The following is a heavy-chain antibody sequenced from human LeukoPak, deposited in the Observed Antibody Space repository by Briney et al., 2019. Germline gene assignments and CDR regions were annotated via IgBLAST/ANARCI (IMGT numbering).Heavy chain of an antibody. J-gene: IGHJ4*02. D-gene: IGHD3-10*01. CDR1: GYTFSGYG. V-gene: IGHV1-18*01. Sequence: ASVRVSCKASGYTFSGYGVTWVRRAPGQGLEWMGWISAYNGHTNYAQNLKGRVTMITDTSTSTAYLEVRSLMFDDTAMYYCARAGSSDWPPVNFDYWGQGTLVTVSS. CDR2: ISAYNGHT. CDR3: ARAGSSDWPPVNFDY.